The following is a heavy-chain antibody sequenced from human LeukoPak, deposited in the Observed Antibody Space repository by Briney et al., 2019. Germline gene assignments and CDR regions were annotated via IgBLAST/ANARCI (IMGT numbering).Heavy chain of an antibody. CDR1: GGTFSSYA. CDR2: IIPIFGTA. V-gene: IGHV1-69*01. D-gene: IGHD3-22*01. J-gene: IGHJ4*02. CDR3: ARVDYYDSSGYYYYFDY. Sequence: ASVKVSCKASGGTFSSYAISWVGQAPGQGLEWMGGIIPIFGTANYAQRFQGRVTITADESTSTAYMELSSLRSEDTAVYYCARVDYYDSSGYYYYFDYWGQGTLVTVSS.